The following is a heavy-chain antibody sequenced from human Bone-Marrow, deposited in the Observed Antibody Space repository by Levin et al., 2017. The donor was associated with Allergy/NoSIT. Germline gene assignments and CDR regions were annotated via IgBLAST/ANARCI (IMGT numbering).Heavy chain of an antibody. V-gene: IGHV3-48*03. CDR3: ARGIIGDVRVAHKEAFDI. Sequence: GGSLRLSCAASGFSFSSYEMNWVRQAPGKGLEWVSYISSRNSTIYYADSVKGRFTISRDNAENSLFLEMNSLRAEDTVIYYCARGIIGDVRVAHKEAFDIWGQGTMVSVSS. CDR2: ISSRNSTI. D-gene: IGHD2-21*01. CDR1: GFSFSSYE. J-gene: IGHJ3*02.